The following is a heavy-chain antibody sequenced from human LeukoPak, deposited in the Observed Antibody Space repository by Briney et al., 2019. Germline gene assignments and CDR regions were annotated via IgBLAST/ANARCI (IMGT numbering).Heavy chain of an antibody. J-gene: IGHJ4*02. D-gene: IGHD3-10*01. CDR1: GFTFSSYS. Sequence: GGSLRLSCAASGFTFSSYSMNWVRQAPGKGLEWVSSITSSSSYIYYADSVKGRFTISRDNSKNTLYLQMNSLRAEDTAVYYCARAGVRGSGGNWGQGTLVTVSS. CDR2: ITSSSSYI. V-gene: IGHV3-21*04. CDR3: ARAGVRGSGGN.